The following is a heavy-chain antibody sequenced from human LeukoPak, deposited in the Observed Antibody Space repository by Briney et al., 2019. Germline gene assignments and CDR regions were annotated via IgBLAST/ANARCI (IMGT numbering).Heavy chain of an antibody. J-gene: IGHJ4*02. D-gene: IGHD5-18*01. CDR3: ARDLVDAAMSV. CDR2: IYYSGST. Sequence: PSETLSLTCTVSGGSISSGGYYWSWIRQHPGKGLEWIGYIYYSGSTYYNPSLESRVTISVDTSKNQFSLKLSSVTAADTAVYYCARDLVDAAMSVWGQGTLVTVSS. V-gene: IGHV4-31*03. CDR1: GGSISSGGYY.